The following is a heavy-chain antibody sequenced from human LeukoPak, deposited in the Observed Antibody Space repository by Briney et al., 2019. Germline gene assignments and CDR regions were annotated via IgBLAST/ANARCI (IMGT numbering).Heavy chain of an antibody. J-gene: IGHJ4*02. CDR3: ARGQLGDAYNFEY. D-gene: IGHD5-24*01. V-gene: IGHV4-59*08. CDR2: IYYSGST. Sequence: SETLSLTCTVSGGSISTSHWNWIRQPPGKGLEWIGNIYYSGSTNYNPSLKSRVTISIDTSRKQFSLKLSSVTAADTAVYYCARGQLGDAYNFEYWGQGTLVTVSS. CDR1: GGSISTSH.